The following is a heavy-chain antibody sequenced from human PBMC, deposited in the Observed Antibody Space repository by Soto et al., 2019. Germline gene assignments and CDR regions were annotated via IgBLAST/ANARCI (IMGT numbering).Heavy chain of an antibody. Sequence: QVQLQESGPGLVKPSQTLSLTCTVSGGSISSGGYYWSWIRQNPGKGLEWIGYIYYSGTTNYNPSLKSRLTISVDTSKNQFSLKLNSMTAADTAVYYCARDESATDAFYSWGQGTMVTVSS. CDR2: IYYSGTT. CDR3: ARDESATDAFYS. CDR1: GGSISSGGYY. D-gene: IGHD5-12*01. V-gene: IGHV4-31*03. J-gene: IGHJ3*02.